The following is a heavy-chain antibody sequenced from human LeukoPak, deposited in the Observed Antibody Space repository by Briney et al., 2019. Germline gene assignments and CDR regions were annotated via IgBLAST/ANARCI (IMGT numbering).Heavy chain of an antibody. V-gene: IGHV3-33*01. J-gene: IGHJ4*02. CDR3: ASTSGWYEPIDY. Sequence: PGRSLRLSCAASGFTFSNYGMHWVRQAPGKGLEWVAVIWHDASNRYHADSVKGRFTISRDNSKNTLYLQMNSLRAEDTAVYYCASTSGWYEPIDYWGQGTLVTVSS. CDR1: GFTFSNYG. D-gene: IGHD6-19*01. CDR2: IWHDASNR.